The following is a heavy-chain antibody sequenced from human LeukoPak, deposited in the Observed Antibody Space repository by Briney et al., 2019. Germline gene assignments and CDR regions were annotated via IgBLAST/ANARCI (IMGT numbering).Heavy chain of an antibody. J-gene: IGHJ3*02. CDR3: ARDREDIVLMVYAFDAFDI. V-gene: IGHV4-34*01. CDR2: INHSGST. D-gene: IGHD2-8*01. Sequence: PSETLSLTCAVYGGSFSGYYWSWIRQPPGKGLEWIGEINHSGSTNYNPSLKSRVTISVDTSKNQFSLKLSSVTAADTAVYYCARDREDIVLMVYAFDAFDIWGQGTLVTVSS. CDR1: GGSFSGYY.